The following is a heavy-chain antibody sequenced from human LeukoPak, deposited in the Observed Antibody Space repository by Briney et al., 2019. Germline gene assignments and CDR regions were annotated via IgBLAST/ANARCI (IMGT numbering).Heavy chain of an antibody. D-gene: IGHD2-15*01. V-gene: IGHV4-39*07. Sequence: KPSETLSLTCTVSGGSISSSSYYWGWIRQPPGKGLEWIGEINHSGSTNYNPSLKSRVTISVDTSKNQFSLKLSSVTAADTAVYYCARAGYCSGGSCYSRYNWFDPWGQGTLVTVSS. CDR3: ARAGYCSGGSCYSRYNWFDP. J-gene: IGHJ5*02. CDR2: INHSGST. CDR1: GGSISSSSYY.